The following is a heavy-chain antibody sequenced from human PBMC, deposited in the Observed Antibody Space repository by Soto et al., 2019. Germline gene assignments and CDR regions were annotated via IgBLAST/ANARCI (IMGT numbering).Heavy chain of an antibody. D-gene: IGHD3-22*01. Sequence: SLRLSCAASGFTFSSYGMHWVRQAPGKGLEWVAVISYDGSNKYYADSVKGRFTISRDNSKNTLYLQMNSLRAEDTAVYYCAKAARYDSSGNSPEYWGQGT. V-gene: IGHV3-30*18. CDR1: GFTFSSYG. J-gene: IGHJ4*02. CDR3: AKAARYDSSGNSPEY. CDR2: ISYDGSNK.